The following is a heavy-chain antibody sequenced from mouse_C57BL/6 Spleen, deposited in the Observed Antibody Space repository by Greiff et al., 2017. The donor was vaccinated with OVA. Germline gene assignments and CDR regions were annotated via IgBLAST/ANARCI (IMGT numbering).Heavy chain of an antibody. V-gene: IGHV5-17*01. D-gene: IGHD1-1*01. CDR2: ISSGSSTI. CDR3: ARVLVVATNWYFDV. J-gene: IGHJ1*03. Sequence: EVQRVESGGGLVKPGGSLKLSCAASGFTFSDYGMHWVRQAPEKGLEWVAYISSGSSTIYYADTVKGRFTISRDNAKNTLFLQMTSLRSEDTAMYYCARVLVVATNWYFDVWGTGTTVTVSS. CDR1: GFTFSDYG.